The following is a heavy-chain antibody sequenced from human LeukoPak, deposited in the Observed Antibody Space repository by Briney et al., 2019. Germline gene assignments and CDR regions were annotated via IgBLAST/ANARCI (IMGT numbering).Heavy chain of an antibody. CDR1: GGSISSYY. D-gene: IGHD6-6*01. J-gene: IGHJ4*02. CDR2: IQYSGST. CDR3: ARSIYTTSSHPYFLDY. Sequence: SETLSLTCTVSGGSISSYYWSWIRQPPGKGLEWIGYIQYSGSTNYNPSLQSRVTISVDTSKNQFSLKLTSVTAADTAVYYCARSIYTTSSHPYFLDYWGQGTLVTVSS. V-gene: IGHV4-59*01.